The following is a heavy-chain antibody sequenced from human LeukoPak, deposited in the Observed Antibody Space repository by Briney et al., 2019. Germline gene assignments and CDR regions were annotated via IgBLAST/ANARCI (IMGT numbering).Heavy chain of an antibody. D-gene: IGHD3-22*01. CDR3: ARVDYDSSGLTVSRENAFDI. CDR1: GGSISGYY. V-gene: IGHV4-59*01. Sequence: SETLSLTCSVSGGSISGYYWSWIRQPPGKGLEWIGYIYYSGSTNYNPSLKSRVTISVDTSKNQFSLKLSSVTAADTAVYYCARVDYDSSGLTVSRENAFDIWGQGTMVTVSS. J-gene: IGHJ3*02. CDR2: IYYSGST.